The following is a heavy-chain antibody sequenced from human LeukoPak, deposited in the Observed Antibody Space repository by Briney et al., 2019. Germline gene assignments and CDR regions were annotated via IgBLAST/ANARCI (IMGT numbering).Heavy chain of an antibody. V-gene: IGHV4-34*01. J-gene: IGHJ6*02. CDR1: GGSFSGYY. CDR2: INDSGST. D-gene: IGHD3-10*01. Sequence: PAETLSLSCAVSGGSFSGYYWSWVRQPPGKGLEWVGEINDSGSTNYNPSPKSRVTISVDTSNNKLSLKLISRTAAATAVYYCACKRDDYYGAGPGQGGMDVWGQGTTVTVSS. CDR3: ACKRDDYYGAGPGQGGMDV.